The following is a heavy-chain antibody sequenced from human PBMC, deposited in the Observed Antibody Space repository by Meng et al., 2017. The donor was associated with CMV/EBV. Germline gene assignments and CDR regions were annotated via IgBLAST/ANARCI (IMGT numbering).Heavy chain of an antibody. CDR2: IYYSGSN. CDR3: ARAPDPEPTTVTTSEYYFDY. J-gene: IGHJ4*02. CDR1: GGSISSSSYY. V-gene: IGHV4-39*07. Sequence: GSLRLSCTVSGGSISSSSYYWGWIRQPPGKGLEWIRSIYYSGSNYNNPSLKSRVTISVDTYKKQFSLKLSSVTAADTAVYYSARAPDPEPTTVTTSEYYFDYWGQGTLVTVSS. D-gene: IGHD4-11*01.